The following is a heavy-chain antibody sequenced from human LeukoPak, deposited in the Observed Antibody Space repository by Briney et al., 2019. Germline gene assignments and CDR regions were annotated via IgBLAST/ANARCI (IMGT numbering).Heavy chain of an antibody. CDR3: AKTPGANWGYYFDY. D-gene: IGHD7-27*01. CDR1: GFTFSSYA. V-gene: IGHV3-23*01. Sequence: PGGSLRLSCAASGFTFSSYAMSWVRQAPGKGLEWVSAISGSGGSTYYADSVKGRFTISRDNSKNALYLQMNSLRAEDTAVYYCAKTPGANWGYYFDYWGQGTLVTVSS. CDR2: ISGSGGST. J-gene: IGHJ4*02.